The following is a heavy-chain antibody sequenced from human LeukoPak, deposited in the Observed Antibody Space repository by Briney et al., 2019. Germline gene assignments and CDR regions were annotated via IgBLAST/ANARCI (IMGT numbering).Heavy chain of an antibody. CDR1: GGSFSGYY. CDR2: INHSGST. CDR3: ARPKTYDYVWGSCRSNWFDP. Sequence: SETLSLTCAVYGGSFSGYYWSWIRQPPGKGLEWIGEINHSGSTNYNPSLKSRVTISVDTSKNQFFLKLSSVTAADTAVYYCARPKTYDYVWGSCRSNWFDPWGQGTLVTVSS. V-gene: IGHV4-34*01. D-gene: IGHD3-16*02. J-gene: IGHJ5*02.